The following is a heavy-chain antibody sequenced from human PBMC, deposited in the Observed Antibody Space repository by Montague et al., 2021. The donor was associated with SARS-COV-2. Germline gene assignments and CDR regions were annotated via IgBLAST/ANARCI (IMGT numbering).Heavy chain of an antibody. J-gene: IGHJ6*02. CDR3: AREPYYYDSSGLNYYYYGMDL. D-gene: IGHD3-22*01. Sequence: SETLSLTCAVSGGSISSSNWWSWVRQPPGKGLEWIGEIYHSGSTNYNPSLKSRVTISVDKSKNQFSLKLSSVTAADTAVYYCAREPYYYDSSGLNYYYYGMDLWGQGTTVTGSS. CDR2: IYHSGST. V-gene: IGHV4-4*02. CDR1: GGSISSSNW.